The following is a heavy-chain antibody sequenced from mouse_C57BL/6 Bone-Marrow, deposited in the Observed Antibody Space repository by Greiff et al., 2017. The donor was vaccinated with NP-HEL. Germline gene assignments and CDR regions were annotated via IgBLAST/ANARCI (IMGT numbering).Heavy chain of an antibody. V-gene: IGHV1-81*01. J-gene: IGHJ2*01. D-gene: IGHD2-5*01. CDR3: ARTFYYSNLDY. CDR1: GYTFTSYG. CDR2: IYPRSGNT. Sequence: VQRVESGAELARPGASVKLSCKASGYTFTSYGISWVKQRTGQGLEWIGEIYPRSGNTYYNEKFKGKATLTADKSSSTAYMELRSLTSEDSADYFCARTFYYSNLDYWGQGTTLTVSS.